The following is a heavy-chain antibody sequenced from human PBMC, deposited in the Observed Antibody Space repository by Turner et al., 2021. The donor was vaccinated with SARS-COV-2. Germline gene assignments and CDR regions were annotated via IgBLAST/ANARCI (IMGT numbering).Heavy chain of an antibody. D-gene: IGHD4-17*01. CDR3: ARDYGDSPVGY. J-gene: IGHJ4*02. V-gene: IGHV1-69*10. CDR2: IIHIVGIA. Sequence: QVQLVQSGAEVTRPGSSVKVSCKATGGTSSSYAISRVRQAPGQGLEWMGGIIHIVGIANYAQKFQGRVTITAEKSTRRAYMELSSLRSEDTAVYYCARDYGDSPVGYWGQGTLVTVSS. CDR1: GGTSSSYA.